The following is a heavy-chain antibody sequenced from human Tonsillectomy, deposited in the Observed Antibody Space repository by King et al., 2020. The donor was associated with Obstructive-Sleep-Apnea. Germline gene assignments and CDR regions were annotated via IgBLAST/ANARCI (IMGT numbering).Heavy chain of an antibody. CDR2: IYPGDSDT. V-gene: IGHV5-51*01. CDR1: GYIFANYW. CDR3: GRHLDYDSSGYPLGY. J-gene: IGHJ4*02. Sequence: VQLVESGAEVKKPGESLKISCKGSGYIFANYWIGWVRQMPGKGLEWVALIYPGDSDTSYSPSFQGQVTISVDKSISTAYLQWSSLKASDTAMYYCGRHLDYDSSGYPLGYWGQGTLVTVSP. D-gene: IGHD3-22*01.